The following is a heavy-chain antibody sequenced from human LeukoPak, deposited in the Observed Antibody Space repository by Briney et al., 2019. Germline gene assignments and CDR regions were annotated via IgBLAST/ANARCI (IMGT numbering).Heavy chain of an antibody. J-gene: IGHJ5*02. CDR3: ARGIVVVPAVGWFDP. D-gene: IGHD2-2*01. CDR1: GGTFSSYA. CDR2: IIPIFGTA. Sequence: GASVKVSCKASGGTFSSYAISWVRQAPGQGLEWMGGIIPIFGTANYAQKFQGRVTITTDESTSTAYMELSSLRSEDTAVYYCARGIVVVPAVGWFDPWGQGTLVTVSS. V-gene: IGHV1-69*05.